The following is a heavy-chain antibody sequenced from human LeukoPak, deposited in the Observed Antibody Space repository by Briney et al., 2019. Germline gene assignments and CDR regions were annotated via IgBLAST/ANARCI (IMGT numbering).Heavy chain of an antibody. D-gene: IGHD2-2*03. Sequence: PGRSLRLSCAASGFTFSSYDMHWVRQAPGKGLEWVAFIRYDGSNKYYADSVKGRFTISRDNSKNTLYLQMNSLRAEDTAVYYCAKDRAPGYCSSTSCLYYFDYWGQGTLVTVSS. J-gene: IGHJ4*02. CDR2: IRYDGSNK. CDR3: AKDRAPGYCSSTSCLYYFDY. V-gene: IGHV3-30*02. CDR1: GFTFSSYD.